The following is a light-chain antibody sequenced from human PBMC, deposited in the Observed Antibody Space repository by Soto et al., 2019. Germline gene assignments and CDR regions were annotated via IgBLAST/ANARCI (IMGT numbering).Light chain of an antibody. V-gene: IGLV2-11*01. Sequence: QSVLTQPHSVSGSPGQSVAISCPGTSSDVGGYNYVSWYQQHPGKAPKLIIFDVNKRPSGVPDRFSGSKSGSTASLTISGLQAEDEADYYCCSYGGSFYVVGTGTKVTV. CDR3: CSYGGSFYV. CDR2: DVN. CDR1: SSDVGGYNY. J-gene: IGLJ1*01.